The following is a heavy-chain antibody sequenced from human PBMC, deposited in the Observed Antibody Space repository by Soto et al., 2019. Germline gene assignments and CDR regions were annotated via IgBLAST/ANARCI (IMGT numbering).Heavy chain of an antibody. D-gene: IGHD3-22*01. J-gene: IGHJ4*02. V-gene: IGHV3-23*01. CDR3: AKAAGSDYYPVAY. CDR1: GXTFSSYS. Sequence: GSLRLSCAASGXTFSSYSMSWFRQAPGKGLEWVSSISVSGGSTYYADSVKGRFTISRDNSKSTLFVHMNSLRAEATDVYYFAKAAGSDYYPVAYWGQGTLGTVS. CDR2: ISVSGGST.